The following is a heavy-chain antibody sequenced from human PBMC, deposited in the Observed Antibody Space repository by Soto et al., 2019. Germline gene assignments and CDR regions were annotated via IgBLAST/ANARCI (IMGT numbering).Heavy chain of an antibody. V-gene: IGHV1-3*01. CDR3: ARGKGMEENYYYYYGLDI. D-gene: IGHD1-1*01. CDR2: INGGTGQT. CDR1: GYTITTQA. Sequence: AAVQASCKAPGYTITTQAMQWVRQAPGQSLEGMGWINGGTGQTKHSQRFQGRVNLTRDTSASTGYMELSSLRSEDTAVYYCARGKGMEENYYYYYGLDIWGQGTTVTV. J-gene: IGHJ6*02.